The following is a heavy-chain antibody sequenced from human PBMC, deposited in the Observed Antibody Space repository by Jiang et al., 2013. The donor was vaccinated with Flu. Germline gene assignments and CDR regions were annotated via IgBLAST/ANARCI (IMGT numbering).Heavy chain of an antibody. CDR1: GGSISSSSYY. Sequence: KPSETLSLTCTVSGGSISSSSYYWGWIRQPPGKGLEWIGSIYYSGSTYYNPSLKSRVTISVDTSKNQFSLKLSSVTAADTAVYYCARYSSGWTIDYWGQGTLVTVSS. V-gene: IGHV4-39*01. CDR3: ARYSSGWTIDY. CDR2: IYYSGST. D-gene: IGHD6-19*01. J-gene: IGHJ4*02.